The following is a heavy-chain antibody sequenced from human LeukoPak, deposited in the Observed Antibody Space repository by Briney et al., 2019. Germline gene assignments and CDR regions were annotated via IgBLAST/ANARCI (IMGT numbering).Heavy chain of an antibody. J-gene: IGHJ6*02. CDR3: ASSTYNYDYALDV. D-gene: IGHD5-24*01. Sequence: GGSLRLSCAASGFIFSTYRMSWVRQAPGKGLEWVSLINDSGRRTYYADSVKGRFTVSRDNTKYTLYLQMNSLRVEDTAVYYCASSTYNYDYALDVWGQGTTVTVSS. CDR1: GFIFSTYR. V-gene: IGHV3-23*01. CDR2: INDSGRRT.